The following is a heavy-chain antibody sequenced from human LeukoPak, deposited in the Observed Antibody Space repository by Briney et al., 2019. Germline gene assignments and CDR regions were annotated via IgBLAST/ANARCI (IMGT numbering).Heavy chain of an antibody. Sequence: ASVKVSCKASGYTFTSYGISWVRQAPGQGLEWMGWISAYNGNTNYAQKLQGRVTMTTDTSTSTAYMELRSLRSDDTAVYYCARALPSGSYQYYYYYYYMDVWGKGTTVTVSS. CDR2: ISAYNGNT. J-gene: IGHJ6*03. CDR1: GYTFTSYG. D-gene: IGHD1-26*01. V-gene: IGHV1-18*01. CDR3: ARALPSGSYQYYYYYYYMDV.